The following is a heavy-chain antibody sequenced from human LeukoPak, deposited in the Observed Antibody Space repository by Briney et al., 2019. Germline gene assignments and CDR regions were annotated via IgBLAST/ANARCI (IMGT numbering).Heavy chain of an antibody. CDR3: AKAYNWDSSSYYMFDY. J-gene: IGHJ4*02. CDR2: IYYSGST. Sequence: PLETLSLSCTLSVGSPSSHFWSSIWQPPGEGLGWIGYIYYSGSTNYNPSLKSRVTISVDTSKNQFSLKLSSVTAADTAVYYCAKAYNWDSSSYYMFDYWGQGTLVTVSS. CDR1: VGSPSSHF. D-gene: IGHD3-22*01. V-gene: IGHV4-59*11.